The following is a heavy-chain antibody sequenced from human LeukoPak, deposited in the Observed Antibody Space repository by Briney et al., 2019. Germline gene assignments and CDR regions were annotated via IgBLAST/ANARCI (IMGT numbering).Heavy chain of an antibody. Sequence: ASVKVPCKASGGTFSSYAISWVRQAPGQGLEWMGRIIPIFGTANYAQKFQGRVTITTDESTSTAYMELSSLRSEDTAVYYCAREGRWLQPPGLDYWGQGTLVTVSS. J-gene: IGHJ4*02. CDR2: IIPIFGTA. V-gene: IGHV1-69*05. D-gene: IGHD5-24*01. CDR1: GGTFSSYA. CDR3: AREGRWLQPPGLDY.